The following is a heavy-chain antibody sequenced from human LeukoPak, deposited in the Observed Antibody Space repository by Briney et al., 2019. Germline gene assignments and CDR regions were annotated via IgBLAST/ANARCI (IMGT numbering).Heavy chain of an antibody. J-gene: IGHJ4*02. CDR1: GYIFTSYY. V-gene: IGHV1-46*01. D-gene: IGHD6-13*01. CDR3: ARRSSWFSLNY. Sequence: VASVKVSCKASGYIFTSYYIHWVRQAPGQGLEWMGVIIPSGGDTTYAQKFQGRVTMTRDTSTSTVYLELSSLRSDDTAVYFCARRSSWFSLNYWGQGTLVTVSS. CDR2: IIPSGGDT.